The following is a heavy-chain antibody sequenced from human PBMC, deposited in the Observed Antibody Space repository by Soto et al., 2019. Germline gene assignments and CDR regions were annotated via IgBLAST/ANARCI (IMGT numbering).Heavy chain of an antibody. V-gene: IGHV1-69*13. CDR2: IIPIFGTA. CDR1: GGTVSRYP. J-gene: IGHJ4*02. Sequence: VNVSCKAYGGTVSRYPISWVLQGPGRGLQWMGGIIPIFGTANYAQKFQGRVTITADKSTSTAYMELSSLRSEDTAVYYCARLEDYYDSSGYQSDYWGQGTLLTVSS. CDR3: ARLEDYYDSSGYQSDY. D-gene: IGHD3-22*01.